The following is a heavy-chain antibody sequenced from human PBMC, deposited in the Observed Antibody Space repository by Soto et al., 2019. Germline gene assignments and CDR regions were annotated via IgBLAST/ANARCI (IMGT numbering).Heavy chain of an antibody. CDR1: GGTFSSYA. V-gene: IGHV1-69*13. CDR3: PIHIAARPLYSYGMDV. J-gene: IGHJ6*02. CDR2: IIPIFGTA. D-gene: IGHD6-13*01. Sequence: SGRVSWKASGGTFSSYAISWVRQAPGQGREWMRWIIPIFGTANYAQKYQGRVTITADESTSTAYMELSSLRSEDTALYYCPIHIAARPLYSYGMDVWGQGTSGTV.